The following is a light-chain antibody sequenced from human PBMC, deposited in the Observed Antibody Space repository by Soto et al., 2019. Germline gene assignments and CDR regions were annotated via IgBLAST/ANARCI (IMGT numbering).Light chain of an antibody. Sequence: QSALTQPASVSGSPGQSITISCTGSSSDVGGYNYVSWYQQHPGKAPKLIIYEVSNRPSGISHRFSGSKSGNTASLIISGLQAEDEADYYCSSYTSSSLYVFGAGTKLTVL. CDR2: EVS. V-gene: IGLV2-14*01. CDR3: SSYTSSSLYV. CDR1: SSDVGGYNY. J-gene: IGLJ1*01.